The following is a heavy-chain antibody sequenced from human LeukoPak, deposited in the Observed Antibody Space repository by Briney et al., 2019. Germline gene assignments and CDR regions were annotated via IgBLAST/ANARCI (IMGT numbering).Heavy chain of an antibody. D-gene: IGHD2-8*02. CDR1: GGTFSSYA. V-gene: IGHV1-2*02. CDR2: INPNSGGT. CDR3: ARLNVAAWSDY. J-gene: IGHJ4*02. Sequence: ASVKVSCKASGGTFSSYAISWVRQAPGQGLEWMGWINPNSGGTNYAQKFQGRVTMTRDTSISTAYMELSRLRSDDTAVYYCARLNVAAWSDYWGQGTPVTVS.